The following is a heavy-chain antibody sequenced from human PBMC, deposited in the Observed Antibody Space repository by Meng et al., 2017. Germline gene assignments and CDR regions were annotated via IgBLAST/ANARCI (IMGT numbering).Heavy chain of an antibody. CDR2: ISYDGSNK. CDR3: ARDRSMGGASDNY. CDR1: GLTFNSYA. V-gene: IGHV3-30*01. Sequence: GRVGEVGEGVVQTGRSLRSSCAGCGLTFNSYAMHWVRQAPGKGLEWVAVISYDGSNKYYADSVKGRFTISRDNSKNTLYLQMNSLRAEDTAVYYCARDRSMGGASDNYWGQGTLVTVSS. J-gene: IGHJ4*02. D-gene: IGHD3-16*01.